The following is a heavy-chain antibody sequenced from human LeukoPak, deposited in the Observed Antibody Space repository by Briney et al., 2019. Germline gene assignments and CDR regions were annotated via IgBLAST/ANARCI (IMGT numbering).Heavy chain of an antibody. CDR3: ARRDNWNAASYYYMDV. CDR1: GCTFIRYD. J-gene: IGHJ6*03. CDR2: MNPSSGNP. Sequence: PSVKVSFKGSGCTFIRYDIVGVRQAGGRGLEWLGWMNPSSGNPGYSQKFQGRVTMTRNTSISTAYLVLSSLISEDTAVYYCARRDNWNAASYYYMDVWGEGTTVTVSS. D-gene: IGHD1-1*01. V-gene: IGHV1-8*01.